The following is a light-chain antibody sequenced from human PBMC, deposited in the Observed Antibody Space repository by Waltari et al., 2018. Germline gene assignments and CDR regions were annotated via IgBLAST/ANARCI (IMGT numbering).Light chain of an antibody. CDR3: QSFDNMLSGGVV. CDR1: TSDIGAGHD. Sequence: QSVLTQPPSVSGTPGQRVTIPCSGSTSDIGAGHDLHWSQHLPATAPNLLIYGNNNRPSGVPDRFSGSKSGTSASLAITGLQADDEADYFCQSFDNMLSGGVVFGGGTKLAVL. V-gene: IGLV1-40*01. CDR2: GNN. J-gene: IGLJ2*01.